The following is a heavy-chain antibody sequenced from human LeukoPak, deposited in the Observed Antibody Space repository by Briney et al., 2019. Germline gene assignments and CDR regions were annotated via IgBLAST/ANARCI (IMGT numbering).Heavy chain of an antibody. CDR2: GHYSGGT. V-gene: IGHV4-59*01. CDR1: GGSISSYY. D-gene: IGHD6-6*01. J-gene: IGHJ4*02. Sequence: SETLSLTCTVSGGSISSYYWSWIRQPPGRGPEWIGYGHYSGGTNYNSSLKSRVTISVDASSNQFSLKLSSVTVADTAVYYCARVGSYYFDYWGQRILVTVSS. CDR3: ARVGSYYFDY.